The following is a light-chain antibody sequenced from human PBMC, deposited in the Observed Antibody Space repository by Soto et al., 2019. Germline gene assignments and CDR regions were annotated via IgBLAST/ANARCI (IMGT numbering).Light chain of an antibody. Sequence: QSALTQPASVSGSPGQSITISCTGTNSDVGSYNLVSWYQQHPGKAPKLMIYEVSKRPSGFSNRFSGSKSGNTASLTISGLQAEDEADYYCSSYAGSSTYVFGTGTKVNVL. CDR1: NSDVGSYNL. CDR3: SSYAGSSTYV. CDR2: EVS. J-gene: IGLJ1*01. V-gene: IGLV2-23*02.